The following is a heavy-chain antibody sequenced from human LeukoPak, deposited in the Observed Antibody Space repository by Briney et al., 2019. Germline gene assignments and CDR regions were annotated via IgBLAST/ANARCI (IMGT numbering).Heavy chain of an antibody. CDR3: ARGGPYGSGIIYAFDI. D-gene: IGHD3-10*01. J-gene: IGHJ3*02. V-gene: IGHV3-30*04. CDR1: GFAFGSYA. CDR2: ISYDGSDK. Sequence: PGGSLRLSCAASGFAFGSYAIHWVRQAPGKGLEWVAFISYDGSDKGYADSVKGRFTISRDNSKTTLYLQLNSLTTEDTAIYYCARGGPYGSGIIYAFDIWGQGTMVTVSS.